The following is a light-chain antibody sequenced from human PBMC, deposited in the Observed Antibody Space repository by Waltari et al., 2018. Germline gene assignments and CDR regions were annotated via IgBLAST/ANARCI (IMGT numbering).Light chain of an antibody. CDR1: SSDVGGYDL. CDR2: DVT. J-gene: IGLJ2*01. CDR3: CSYAGNRIWI. Sequence: QSALAQPASVSGSPGRSITISCSGSSSDVGGYDLVSWYQQKPGRAPKLIISDVTERPSGVSGRFSGSKAGHTASLTISGLLPEDEADYYCCSYAGNRIWIFGGGTKVTVL. V-gene: IGLV2-23*02.